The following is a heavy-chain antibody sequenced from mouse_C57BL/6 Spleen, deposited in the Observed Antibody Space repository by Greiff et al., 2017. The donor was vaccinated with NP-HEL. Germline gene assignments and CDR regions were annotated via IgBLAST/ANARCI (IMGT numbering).Heavy chain of an antibody. Sequence: QVHVKQPGAELVKPGASVKVSCKASGYTFTSYWMHWVKQRPGQGLEWIGRIHPSDSDTNYNQKFKGKATLTVDKSSSTAYMQLSSLTSEDSAVYYCAIWDTTVVASYYFDYWGQGTTLTVSS. CDR2: IHPSDSDT. V-gene: IGHV1-74*01. D-gene: IGHD1-1*01. CDR1: GYTFTSYW. CDR3: AIWDTTVVASYYFDY. J-gene: IGHJ2*01.